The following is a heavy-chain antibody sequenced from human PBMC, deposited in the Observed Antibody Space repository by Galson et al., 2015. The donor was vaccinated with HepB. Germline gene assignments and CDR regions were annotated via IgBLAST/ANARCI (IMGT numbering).Heavy chain of an antibody. D-gene: IGHD2-21*02. CDR2: MWSAGSNK. V-gene: IGHV3-33*01. CDR1: GFTFSDFG. J-gene: IGHJ3*01. CDR3: ARERPVVATATDAFDL. Sequence: SLRLSCAASGFTFSDFGMHWVRQAPGKGLQWVAVMWSAGSNKFYSDSVKGRFTISRDSPKSTLYLQMNSLRAEDTAVYYCARERPVVATATDAFDLWGQGTLVTVSS.